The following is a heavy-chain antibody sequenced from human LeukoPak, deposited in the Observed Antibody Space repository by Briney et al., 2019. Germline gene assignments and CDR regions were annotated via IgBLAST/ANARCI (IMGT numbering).Heavy chain of an antibody. CDR3: ARDEGGSAFDI. D-gene: IGHD3-16*01. Sequence: SETLSLTCTVSGGSISSYYLSWIRQPPGKGLERIGYIYYSGSTNYNPSLKSRVTISVDTSKNQFSLKLSSVTAAGTAVYYCARDEGGSAFDIWGQGTMVTVSS. CDR1: GGSISSYY. V-gene: IGHV4-59*01. CDR2: IYYSGST. J-gene: IGHJ3*02.